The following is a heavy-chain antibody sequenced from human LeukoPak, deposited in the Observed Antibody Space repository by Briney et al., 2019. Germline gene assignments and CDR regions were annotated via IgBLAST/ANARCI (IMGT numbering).Heavy chain of an antibody. CDR3: ASSYYACSGYSL. D-gene: IGHD3-22*01. CDR1: GCTFSSYA. V-gene: IGHV1-69*05. J-gene: IGHJ1*01. CDR2: IIPNFGTA. Sequence: ASVKVSCKASGCTFSSYAISWVRQAPGQGLEWMGWIIPNFGTANYAQKLQGRVTMTTDESTSTAYMELSSLRSEDTAVYYCASSYYACSGYSLWGPGNLVTVSS.